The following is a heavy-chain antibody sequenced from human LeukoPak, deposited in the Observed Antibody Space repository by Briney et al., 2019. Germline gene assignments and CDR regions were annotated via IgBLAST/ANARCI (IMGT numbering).Heavy chain of an antibody. Sequence: GGSLRLSCAASGFTFSSYAMSWVRQAPGKGLEWVSAISGSGGSTYYADSVKGRFTISRDNSKNTLYLQMNSLRAEDTAVYYCAKVRPPRDISTGFAGDFDYWGQGTLVTVSS. J-gene: IGHJ4*02. CDR2: ISGSGGST. CDR1: GFTFSSYA. CDR3: AKVRPPRDISTGFAGDFDY. V-gene: IGHV3-23*01. D-gene: IGHD3-9*01.